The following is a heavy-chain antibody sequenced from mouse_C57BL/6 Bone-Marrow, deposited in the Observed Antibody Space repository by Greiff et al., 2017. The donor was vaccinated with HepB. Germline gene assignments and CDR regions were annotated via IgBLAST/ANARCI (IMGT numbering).Heavy chain of an antibody. V-gene: IGHV1-50*01. CDR2: IDPSDSYT. CDR1: GYTFTSYW. CDR3: ARWDFDY. Sequence: QVPLQQPGAELVKPGASVKLSCKASGYTFTSYWMQWVKQRPGQGLEWIGEIDPSDSYTNYNQKFKGKATLTVDTSSSTAYMQLSSLTSEDSAVYYCARWDFDYWGQGTTLTVSS. J-gene: IGHJ2*01.